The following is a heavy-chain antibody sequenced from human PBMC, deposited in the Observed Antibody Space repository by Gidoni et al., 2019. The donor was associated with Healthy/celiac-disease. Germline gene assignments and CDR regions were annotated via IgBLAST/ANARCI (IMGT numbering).Heavy chain of an antibody. J-gene: IGHJ5*02. CDR1: GFSLSTSGVG. CDR3: AHVDKTYYYDSSGYYYANWFDP. V-gene: IGHV2-5*02. CDR2: IYWDDDK. D-gene: IGHD3-22*01. Sequence: QITLKESGPTLVKPTQTLTLTCTFSGFSLSTSGVGVGWIRQPPGKALEWLALIYWDDDKRYSPSLKSRLTITKDTSKNQVVLTMTNMDPVDTATYYCAHVDKTYYYDSSGYYYANWFDPWGQGTLVTVSS.